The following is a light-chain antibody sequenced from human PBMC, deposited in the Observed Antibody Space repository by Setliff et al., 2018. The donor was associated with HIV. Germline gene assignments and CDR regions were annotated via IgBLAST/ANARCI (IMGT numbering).Light chain of an antibody. J-gene: IGLJ3*02. CDR3: CSYTDTHIWV. CDR1: GDDVGGYNF. Sequence: ALTQPRSVSGSPGQSVTISCTGTGDDVGGYNFVSWYQQHPGKAPKLLIYDVNKWPSGVPDRFSGSKSGNTASLTISGLQADDEADYYCCSYTDTHIWVFGGGTKGTVL. V-gene: IGLV2-11*01. CDR2: DVN.